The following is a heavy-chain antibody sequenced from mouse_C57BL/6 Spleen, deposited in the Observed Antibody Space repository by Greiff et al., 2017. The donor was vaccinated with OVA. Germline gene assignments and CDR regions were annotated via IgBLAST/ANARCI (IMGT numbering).Heavy chain of an antibody. Sequence: QVHVKQSGAELVKPGASVKMSCKASGYTFTTYPIEWMKQNHGKSLEWIGNFHPYNDDTKYNEKFKGKATLTVEKSSSTVYLELSRLTSDDSAVYYCAREQLRPGSMDYWGQGTSVTVSS. D-gene: IGHD3-2*02. CDR1: GYTFTTYP. CDR3: AREQLRPGSMDY. J-gene: IGHJ4*01. V-gene: IGHV1-47*01. CDR2: FHPYNDDT.